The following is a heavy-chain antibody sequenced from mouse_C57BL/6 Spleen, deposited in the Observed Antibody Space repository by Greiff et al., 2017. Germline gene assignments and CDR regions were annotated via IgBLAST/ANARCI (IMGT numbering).Heavy chain of an antibody. CDR2: IRSKSNNYAT. CDR1: GFSFNTYA. V-gene: IGHV10-1*01. Sequence: EVHLVESGGGLVQPKGSLKLSCAASGFSFNTYAMNWVRQAPGKGLEWVARIRSKSNNYATYYADSVKDRLTISRDDSESMLYLQMNNLKTEDTAMYYCVRLPAYPYAMDYWGQGTSVTVSS. CDR3: VRLPAYPYAMDY. J-gene: IGHJ4*01. D-gene: IGHD2-10*01.